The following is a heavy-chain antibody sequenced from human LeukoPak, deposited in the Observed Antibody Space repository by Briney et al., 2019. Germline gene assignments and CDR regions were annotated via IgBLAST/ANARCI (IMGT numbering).Heavy chain of an antibody. J-gene: IGHJ4*02. Sequence: SETLSLTCTVSGGSISSGGYYWSWIRQPPGKGLEWIGYIYHSGSTYYNPSLKSRVTISVDRSKNQFSLNLSSVTAADTAVYYCARGRGSSWYYFDSWGQGTLVTVSS. CDR1: GGSISSGGYY. V-gene: IGHV4-30-2*01. D-gene: IGHD6-13*01. CDR3: ARGRGSSWYYFDS. CDR2: IYHSGST.